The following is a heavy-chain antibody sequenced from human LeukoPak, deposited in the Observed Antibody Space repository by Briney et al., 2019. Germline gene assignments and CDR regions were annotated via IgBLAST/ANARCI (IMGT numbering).Heavy chain of an antibody. CDR3: ARVRTYYDFWSGYVTDAFDI. V-gene: IGHV4-38-2*02. Sequence: SETLSLTCTVSGYSISSGYYWGWIRQPPGKGLEWIGSIYHSGSTYYNPSLKSRVTISVDTSKNQFSLKLSSVTAADTAVYYCARVRTYYDFWSGYVTDAFDIWGQGTMVTVSS. J-gene: IGHJ3*02. D-gene: IGHD3-3*01. CDR2: IYHSGST. CDR1: GYSISSGYY.